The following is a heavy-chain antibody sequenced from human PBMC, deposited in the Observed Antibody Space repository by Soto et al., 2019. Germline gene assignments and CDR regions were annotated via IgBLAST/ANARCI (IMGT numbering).Heavy chain of an antibody. D-gene: IGHD1-26*01. Sequence: QVPLVESGGGLVKPGGSLRLSCAASGFTFSDYYMSWIRQAPGKGLEWVSYMSSSGSTIYYAVSVKGRFTIARDNAKSALDLQMNSLRAEDTAVYYCARDGVGATTGAFDYWGQGALVTVSS. CDR2: MSSSGSTI. CDR3: ARDGVGATTGAFDY. CDR1: GFTFSDYY. J-gene: IGHJ4*02. V-gene: IGHV3-11*01.